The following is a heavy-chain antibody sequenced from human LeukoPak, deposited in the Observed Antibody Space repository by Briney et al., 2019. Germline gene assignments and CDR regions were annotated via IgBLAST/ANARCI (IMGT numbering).Heavy chain of an antibody. Sequence: EASVKVSCKASGYTFTSYGISWVRQAPGQGLEWMGWISAYNGNTNYAQKLQGRVTMTTDTSTSTAYMELRSLRSDDTAVYYCARVGPLLLWLGELIYYYGMDVWGQGTTVTVSS. CDR2: ISAYNGNT. J-gene: IGHJ6*02. CDR1: GYTFTSYG. CDR3: ARVGPLLLWLGELIYYYGMDV. D-gene: IGHD3-10*01. V-gene: IGHV1-18*01.